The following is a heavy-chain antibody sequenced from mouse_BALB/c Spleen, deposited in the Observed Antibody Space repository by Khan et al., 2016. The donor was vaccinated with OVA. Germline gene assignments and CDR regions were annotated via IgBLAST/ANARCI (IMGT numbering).Heavy chain of an antibody. CDR1: GYTFTSYW. D-gene: IGHD1-1*01. V-gene: IGHV1S81*02. J-gene: IGHJ2*01. CDR3: ARIKKIVATYFDY. CDR2: TNPTNGRT. Sequence: VELVESGAELVKAGASVKMSCKASGYTFTSYWMHWVKQRLGQGLEWFAETNPTNGRTYYKEKFKSKATLTVDKSSSTAYMLLSGPTFEDSAVYYCARIKKIVATYFDYWGQGTTLTVSS.